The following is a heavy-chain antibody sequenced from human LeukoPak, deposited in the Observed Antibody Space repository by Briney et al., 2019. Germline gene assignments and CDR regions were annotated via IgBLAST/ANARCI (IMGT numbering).Heavy chain of an antibody. CDR1: GYSISSGYY. CDR3: AINLWFGELPTY. D-gene: IGHD3-10*01. J-gene: IGHJ4*02. V-gene: IGHV4-38-2*01. CDR2: TYHSGST. Sequence: SETLSLTCAVSGYSISSGYYWGWIRQPPGKGLEWIGSTYHSGSTYSNPSLKSRVTISVDTSKNQFSLKLSSVTAADTAVYYCAINLWFGELPTYWGQGTLVTVSS.